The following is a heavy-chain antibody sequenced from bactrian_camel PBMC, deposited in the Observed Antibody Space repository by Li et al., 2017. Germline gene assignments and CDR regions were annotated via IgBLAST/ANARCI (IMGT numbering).Heavy chain of an antibody. D-gene: IGHD1*01. V-gene: IGHV3S1*01. J-gene: IGHJ7*01. CDR2: IDTDGGE. Sequence: HVQLVESGGGSVQAGGSLRLSCAVSGYVGSTHCMGWFRQAPGKEREGVAVIDTDGGERYAASVKGRFTISQDNANGTLYLQMDSLRPEDTAMYYCASGPWGYCTRTKGEGGMNNWGKGTQVTVS. CDR1: GYVGSTHC.